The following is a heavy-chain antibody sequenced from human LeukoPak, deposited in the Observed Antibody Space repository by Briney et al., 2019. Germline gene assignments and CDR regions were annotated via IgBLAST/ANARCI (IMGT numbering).Heavy chain of an antibody. CDR1: GYTFTSYA. D-gene: IGHD3-22*01. V-gene: IGHV1-3*01. Sequence: ASVKVSCKASGYTFTSYAMHWVRQAPGQRLEWMGWINAGNGNTKYSQKFQGRVTITADESTSTAYMELSSLRSEDTAVYYCARDHHSSGFLSRGDVWGQGTTVTVSS. CDR3: ARDHHSSGFLSRGDV. CDR2: INAGNGNT. J-gene: IGHJ6*02.